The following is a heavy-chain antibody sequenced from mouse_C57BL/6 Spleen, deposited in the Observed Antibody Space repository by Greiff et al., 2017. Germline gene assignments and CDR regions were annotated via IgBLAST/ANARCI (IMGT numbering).Heavy chain of an antibody. J-gene: IGHJ2*01. CDR1: GYAFSSSW. D-gene: IGHD1-2*01. V-gene: IGHV1-82*01. CDR2: IYPGGGNT. Sequence: QVQLQQSGPELVKPGASVKISCKASGYAFSSSWMNWVKQRPGKGLEWIGRIYPGGGNTNYNGKFKGKATLTADKSSSTAYMQLSSLTSEDSAFYFCASSYNAGVGYSYYFDYWGQGTTLTVSS. CDR3: ASSYNAGVGYSYYFDY.